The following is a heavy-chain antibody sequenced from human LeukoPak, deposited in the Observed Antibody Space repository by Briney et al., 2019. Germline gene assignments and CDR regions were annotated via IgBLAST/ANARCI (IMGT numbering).Heavy chain of an antibody. CDR3: AMTGITVSGGFDI. V-gene: IGHV4-4*02. CDR1: GASINSSNW. Sequence: SGTLSLTCAVSGASINSSNWWSWVRQPPGKGLEWIGEIYHIGSTNYNPSLKSRLIISVDKSKNQFSLQLGSVTAADTAVYYCAMTGITVSGGFDIWGQGTMVTVSS. D-gene: IGHD6-19*01. J-gene: IGHJ3*02. CDR2: IYHIGST.